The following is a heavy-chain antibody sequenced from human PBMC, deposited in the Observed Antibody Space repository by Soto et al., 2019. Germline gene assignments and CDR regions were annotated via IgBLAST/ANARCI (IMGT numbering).Heavy chain of an antibody. J-gene: IGHJ5*02. CDR2: ISASGAAT. CDR1: EFTFSNYA. V-gene: IGHV3-23*01. Sequence: EVQLLESGGGLVQPGGSLRLSCTASEFTFSNYAMSWVRQAPGKGLEWVSAISASGAATYYVDSVKGRFTISRDNSKTTLYVQMNSLGAEDTGVYYCARCAVLSTTSGGWCNWFDPWGQGTLVTVSS. CDR3: ARCAVLSTTSGGWCNWFDP. D-gene: IGHD2-21*01.